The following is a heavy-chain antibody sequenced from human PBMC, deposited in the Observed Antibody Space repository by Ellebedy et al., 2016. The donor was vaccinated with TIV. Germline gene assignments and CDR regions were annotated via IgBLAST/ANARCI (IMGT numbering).Heavy chain of an antibody. CDR3: ARGRGREDIVVFWTWENYYYMDV. D-gene: IGHD2-15*01. Sequence: GESLKISXAASGFTVSSNYMSWVRQAPGKGLEWVSVIYSGGSTYYADSVKCRFTISRDNSKNTLYLQMNSLRAEDTAVYYCARGRGREDIVVFWTWENYYYMDVWGKGTTVIVSS. V-gene: IGHV3-53*01. J-gene: IGHJ6*03. CDR1: GFTVSSNY. CDR2: IYSGGST.